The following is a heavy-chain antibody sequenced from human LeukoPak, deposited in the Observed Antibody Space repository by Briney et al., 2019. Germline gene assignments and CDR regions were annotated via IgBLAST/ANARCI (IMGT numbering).Heavy chain of an antibody. CDR2: FDPEDGET. CDR3: ATSNLTRASYYMFAFDI. CDR1: GYTLTELS. Sequence: ASVKVSCKVSGYTLTELSMHWVRQAPGKGLEWMGGFDPEDGETIYAQKFQGRVTMTEDTSTDTAYMELSSLRSEDTAVYYCATSNLTRASYYMFAFDIWGQGTMVTVSS. D-gene: IGHD3-10*01. J-gene: IGHJ3*02. V-gene: IGHV1-24*01.